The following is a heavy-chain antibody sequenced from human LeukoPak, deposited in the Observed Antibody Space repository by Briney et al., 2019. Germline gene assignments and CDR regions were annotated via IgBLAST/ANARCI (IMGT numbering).Heavy chain of an antibody. CDR1: GFTFSNCS. CDR3: AKGGRTTAELIDY. J-gene: IGHJ4*02. D-gene: IGHD4-17*01. Sequence: KTGGSLRLSCAASGFTFSNCSMNWVRQAPGKGLEWVSSISSSSSFIYYADSVKGRFTLARDNAKNSLYLQMNSLRAEDAAVYYCAKGGRTTAELIDYWGQGTLVTVSS. V-gene: IGHV3-21*01. CDR2: ISSSSSFI.